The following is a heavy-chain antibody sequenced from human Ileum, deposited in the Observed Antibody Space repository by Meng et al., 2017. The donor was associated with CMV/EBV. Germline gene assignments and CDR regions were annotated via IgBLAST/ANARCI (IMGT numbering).Heavy chain of an antibody. J-gene: IGHJ4*02. D-gene: IGHD3-3*02. CDR1: GFTVSDNY. CDR2: IYKDGST. CDR3: LRSFHYWSFDG. Sequence: GGSLRLSCAASGFTVSDNYMTWVRQAPGKGLEWVSVIYKDGSTSYAASVKGRFTISRDTSKMTVSLQMNSLRVEDTAVYYCLRSFHYWSFDGWGQGTLVTVSS. V-gene: IGHV3-53*01.